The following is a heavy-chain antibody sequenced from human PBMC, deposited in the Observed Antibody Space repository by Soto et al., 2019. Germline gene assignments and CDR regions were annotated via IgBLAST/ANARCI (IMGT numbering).Heavy chain of an antibody. CDR2: ISSSSSYI. Sequence: GGSLRLSCAASGFTFSSYSMNWVRQAPGKGLEWVSSISSSSSYIYYADSVKGRFTISEDNAKNSLYLQMNSLRAEDTAGYYCARDPQYQLLIGGYMDVWGKGTTVTVSS. V-gene: IGHV3-21*01. CDR1: GFTFSSYS. D-gene: IGHD2-2*01. J-gene: IGHJ6*03. CDR3: ARDPQYQLLIGGYMDV.